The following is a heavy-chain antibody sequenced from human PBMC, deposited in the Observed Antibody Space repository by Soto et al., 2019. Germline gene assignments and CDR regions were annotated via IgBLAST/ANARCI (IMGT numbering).Heavy chain of an antibody. CDR3: ARPWGSGSFEY. V-gene: IGHV5-51*01. CDR1: AYSFNVYW. CDR2: IYPGDSDI. D-gene: IGHD6-19*01. J-gene: IGHJ4*02. Sequence: GESLKISCKPSAYSFNVYWMGWVRQMPGKGLEWMGIIYPGDSDIRYSPSFQGQVTISADNSISAAYLQWSSLKASDTAIYYCARPWGSGSFEYLDRGTLVAASS.